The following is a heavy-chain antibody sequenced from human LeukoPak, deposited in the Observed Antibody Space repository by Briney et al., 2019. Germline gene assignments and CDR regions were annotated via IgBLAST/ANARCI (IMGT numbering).Heavy chain of an antibody. Sequence: QTLXLTCAXXGDSVSSNSAAWNWIRQSPSRGLEWLGRTYYRSKWYNDYAVSVKSRITINPDTSKNQFSLQLNSVTPEDTAVYYCARDRYSSGWYPHYYYGMDVWGQGTTVTVSS. J-gene: IGHJ6*02. CDR2: TYYRSKWYN. D-gene: IGHD6-19*01. CDR3: ARDRYSSGWYPHYYYGMDV. CDR1: GDSVSSNSAA. V-gene: IGHV6-1*01.